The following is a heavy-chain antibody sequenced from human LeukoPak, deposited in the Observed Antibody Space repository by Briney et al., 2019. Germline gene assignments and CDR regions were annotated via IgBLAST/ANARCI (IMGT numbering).Heavy chain of an antibody. V-gene: IGHV1-18*01. Sequence: GASVKVSCKASGYSFTSYGISWVRQAPGQGLEWMGWISAYNGNTNYAQKLQGRVTMTTDTSTSTAYMELRSLRFDDTAVYYCARWSGSVTARNYYYYMDVWGEGTTVTVSS. CDR1: GYSFTSYG. D-gene: IGHD6-6*01. CDR2: ISAYNGNT. CDR3: ARWSGSVTARNYYYYMDV. J-gene: IGHJ6*03.